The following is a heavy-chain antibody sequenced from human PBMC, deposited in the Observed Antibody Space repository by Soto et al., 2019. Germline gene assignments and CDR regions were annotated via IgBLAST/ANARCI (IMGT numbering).Heavy chain of an antibody. CDR1: GFTFSSYT. CDR3: SRVLTCYVLIYYYYSCCMDV. D-gene: IGHD3-9*01. Sequence: PGGSLRLSCAASGFTFSSYTMTWVRQAPGKGLEWVSVISGSGTNTYYAGSVKGRVTISRDNSNNTLCLQMDSLSAEDTAVYYCSRVLTCYVLIYYYYSCCMDVWRQAIMRTVFS. V-gene: IGHV3-23*01. CDR2: ISGSGTNT. J-gene: IGHJ6*02.